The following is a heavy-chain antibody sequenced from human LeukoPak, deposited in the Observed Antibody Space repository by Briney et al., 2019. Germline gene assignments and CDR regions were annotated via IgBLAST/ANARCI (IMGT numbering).Heavy chain of an antibody. V-gene: IGHV1-2*02. Sequence: VASVKVSCKASGYTFTSYYMHWVRQAPGQGLEWMGWINPNSGGTNYAQKFQGRVTMTRDTSISTAYMELSSLRSEDTAVYYCATSRRAYCGGDCIRNWFDPWGQGTLVTVSS. CDR3: ATSRRAYCGGDCIRNWFDP. CDR2: INPNSGGT. J-gene: IGHJ5*02. CDR1: GYTFTSYY. D-gene: IGHD2-21*01.